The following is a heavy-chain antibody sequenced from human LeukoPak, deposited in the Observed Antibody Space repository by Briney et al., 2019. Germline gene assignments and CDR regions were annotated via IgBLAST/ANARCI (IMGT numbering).Heavy chain of an antibody. Sequence: GGSLRLSCAAAGFTVSSNYMSWVRQAPGKGLEWVSVIHSDGATHYADSVKGRFTISRDTSKNTLYLQMNSLRAEDTAVYYCASTSIIRGYDHDQYYWGQGTLVTVSS. CDR1: GFTVSSNY. D-gene: IGHD5-12*01. J-gene: IGHJ4*02. CDR3: ASTSIIRGYDHDQYY. CDR2: IHSDGAT. V-gene: IGHV3-53*01.